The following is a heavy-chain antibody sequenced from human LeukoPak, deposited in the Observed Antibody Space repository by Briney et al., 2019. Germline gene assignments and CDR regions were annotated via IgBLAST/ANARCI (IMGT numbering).Heavy chain of an antibody. CDR1: AGSISTYY. CDR3: ARTYGSSGRGYFYL. J-gene: IGHJ2*01. D-gene: IGHD6-13*01. CDR2: IYYSGST. V-gene: IGHV4-59*01. Sequence: ASETLSLTCTVSAGSISTYYWSWIRQPPGKGLEWIGYIYYSGSTNYSPSLKSRLTISVDTSKNQFSLKLSSVTAADTAVYYCARTYGSSGRGYFYLWRRGSLVSVCS.